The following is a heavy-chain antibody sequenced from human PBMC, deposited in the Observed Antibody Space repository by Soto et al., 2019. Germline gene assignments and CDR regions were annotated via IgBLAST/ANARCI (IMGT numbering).Heavy chain of an antibody. V-gene: IGHV4-4*07. J-gene: IGHJ4*02. CDR3: ARGGQDFWSGPFDY. CDR1: GGSISNYF. D-gene: IGHD3-3*01. Sequence: SETLSLTCTVSGGSISNYFCNWIRQPAGKGLEWIGRIDNSGSTNYNPPLKSRITMSADTSRNQFSLKLNSVTAADTAVYYCARGGQDFWSGPFDYWGQGALVTVSS. CDR2: IDNSGST.